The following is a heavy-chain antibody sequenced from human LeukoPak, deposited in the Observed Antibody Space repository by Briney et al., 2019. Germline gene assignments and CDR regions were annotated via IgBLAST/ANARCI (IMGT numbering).Heavy chain of an antibody. D-gene: IGHD2-2*01. V-gene: IGHV4-34*01. J-gene: IGHJ5*02. CDR1: GGSFSGYY. CDR3: ARGLGYCSSTSCLSWFDP. Sequence: SETLSLTCAVYGGSFSGYYWSWIRQPPGKGLEWIGKINHSGSTNYNPSLKSRVTISVDTSKNQFSLKLSSVTAADTAVYYCARGLGYCSSTSCLSWFDPWGQGTLVTVSS. CDR2: INHSGST.